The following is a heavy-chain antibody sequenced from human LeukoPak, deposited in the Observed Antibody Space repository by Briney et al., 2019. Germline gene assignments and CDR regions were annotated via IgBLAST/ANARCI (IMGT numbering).Heavy chain of an antibody. CDR1: GFTVSSNY. V-gene: IGHV3-66*02. J-gene: IGHJ4*02. CDR2: IYSGGST. D-gene: IGHD3-22*01. Sequence: PGGSLRLSCAASGFTVSSNYMSWVRQAPGKGLEWVSVIYSGGSTYYADSVKGRFTISRDNSKNTLYLQMNSLRAEDTAVYYCVSFGDSSGYYGGYFDYWGQGTLVTVSS. CDR3: VSFGDSSGYYGGYFDY.